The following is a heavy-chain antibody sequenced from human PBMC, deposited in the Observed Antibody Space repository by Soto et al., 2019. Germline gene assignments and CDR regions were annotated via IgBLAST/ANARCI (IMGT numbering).Heavy chain of an antibody. J-gene: IGHJ4*02. Sequence: PGGSLRLSCAASGFTFSSYSMNWVRQAPGKGLEWVSSISGSGGSTYYADSVKGRFTISRDNSKNTLYLQMNSLRAEDTAVYYCAKDEANYYDSSVYYWGQGTLVTVSS. V-gene: IGHV3-23*01. CDR2: ISGSGGST. CDR1: GFTFSSYS. D-gene: IGHD3-22*01. CDR3: AKDEANYYDSSVYY.